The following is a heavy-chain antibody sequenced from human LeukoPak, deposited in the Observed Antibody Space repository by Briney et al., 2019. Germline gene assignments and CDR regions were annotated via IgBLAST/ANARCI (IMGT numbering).Heavy chain of an antibody. Sequence: GGSLRLSCAASGFTFSSYSMNWVRQAPGKGLEWVSSISSSSSYIYYADSVKGRFTISRDNAKNSLYLQMNSLRAEDTAVYYCAKINVYYYDSSGYRRSNWFDPWGQGTLVTVSS. CDR2: ISSSSSYI. J-gene: IGHJ5*02. CDR3: AKINVYYYDSSGYRRSNWFDP. CDR1: GFTFSSYS. V-gene: IGHV3-21*04. D-gene: IGHD3-22*01.